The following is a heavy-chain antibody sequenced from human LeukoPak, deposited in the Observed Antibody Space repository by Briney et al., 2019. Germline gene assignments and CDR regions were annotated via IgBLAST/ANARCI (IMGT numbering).Heavy chain of an antibody. D-gene: IGHD2-2*01. V-gene: IGHV1-2*02. Sequence: ASVSVSCKASGYTFTGYYMHWVRQAPGQGLEWMGWINPNSGGTNYAQKFQGRVTMTRDTSISTAYMELSRLRSDDTAVYYCARGRVPAAFYYFDYWGQGNLVTVSS. J-gene: IGHJ4*02. CDR2: INPNSGGT. CDR3: ARGRVPAAFYYFDY. CDR1: GYTFTGYY.